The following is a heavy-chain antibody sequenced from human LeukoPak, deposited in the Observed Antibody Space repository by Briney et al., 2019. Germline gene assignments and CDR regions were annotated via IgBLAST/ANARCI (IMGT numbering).Heavy chain of an antibody. CDR1: KFTFSNYG. Sequence: GGSLRLSCTASKFTFSNYGMQWVRQAPGKGLEWVAVISFDGRTKYYADSVKGRFTLSRDNSRNTLDLQMNSLGPEDTAVYYCAKEYDSGGYGAYFDYWGRGALVTVSS. J-gene: IGHJ4*02. CDR2: ISFDGRTK. D-gene: IGHD3-10*01. V-gene: IGHV3-30*18. CDR3: AKEYDSGGYGAYFDY.